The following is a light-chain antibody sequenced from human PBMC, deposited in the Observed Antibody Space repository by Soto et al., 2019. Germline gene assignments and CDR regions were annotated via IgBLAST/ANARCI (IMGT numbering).Light chain of an antibody. CDR1: QSVSSY. J-gene: IGKJ5*01. CDR3: QQRSNWIT. V-gene: IGKV3-11*01. CDR2: DAS. Sequence: EIVFTQSPATLSFSPGERATLSCRASQSVSSYLAWYRQKPGQAPRLLIYDASNRATGIPARFSGSGSGTDFTLTISSLEPEDFAVYYCQQRSNWITFGQGTRLEIK.